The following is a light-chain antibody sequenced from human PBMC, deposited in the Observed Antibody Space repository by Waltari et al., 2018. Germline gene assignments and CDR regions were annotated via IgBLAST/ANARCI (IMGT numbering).Light chain of an antibody. J-gene: IGLJ2*01. CDR3: SSYAASNNFQVV. Sequence: QSALTQPPSASGSPGQSVTISCTGTSSDVGSYNYVSWFQQHPGKAPKPMIYEARKRPSGVPDRFCGYKSGKAASLTVSGLQAEDEADYDCSSYAASNNFQVVFGGGTTLTVL. V-gene: IGLV2-8*01. CDR2: EAR. CDR1: SSDVGSYNY.